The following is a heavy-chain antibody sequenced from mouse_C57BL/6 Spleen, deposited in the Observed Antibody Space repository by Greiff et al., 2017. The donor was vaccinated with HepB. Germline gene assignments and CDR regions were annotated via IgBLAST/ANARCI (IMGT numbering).Heavy chain of an antibody. V-gene: IGHV1-80*01. CDR3: ARDYGSIPWFAY. D-gene: IGHD1-1*01. J-gene: IGHJ3*01. CDR1: GYAFSSYW. Sequence: VQLQQSGAELVKPGASVKISCKASGYAFSSYWMNWVKQRPGKGLEWIGQIYPGDGDTNYNGKFKGKATLTADISSSTAYMQLSSLTSEDSAVYCCARDYGSIPWFAYWGQGTLVTVSA. CDR2: IYPGDGDT.